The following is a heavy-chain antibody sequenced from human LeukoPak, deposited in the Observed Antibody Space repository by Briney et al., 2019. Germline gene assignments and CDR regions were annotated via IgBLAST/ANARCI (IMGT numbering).Heavy chain of an antibody. CDR1: GYTFTSYG. D-gene: IGHD1-1*01. Sequence: ASVKVSCKASGYTFTSYGISWVRQAPGQGLEWMGWISAYNGNTNYAQKLQGRVTMTTDTSTSTAYMELRSLRSEDTAVYYCARDLRELEWSYYFDYWGQGTLVTVSS. CDR3: ARDLRELEWSYYFDY. CDR2: ISAYNGNT. V-gene: IGHV1-18*01. J-gene: IGHJ4*02.